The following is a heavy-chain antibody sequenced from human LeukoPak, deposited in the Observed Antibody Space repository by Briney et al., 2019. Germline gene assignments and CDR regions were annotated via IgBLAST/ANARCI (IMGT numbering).Heavy chain of an antibody. CDR3: ARDGKIAAAGTFDY. CDR2: TSGSGGST. D-gene: IGHD6-13*01. Sequence: GGSLRLSCAASGFAFSSYAMSWVRQAPGEGLEWVSTTSGSGGSTDYSDSVTGRFTISRDNSKNTLYLQMNSLRAEDTAVYYCARDGKIAAAGTFDYWGQGTLVTVSS. J-gene: IGHJ4*02. V-gene: IGHV3-23*01. CDR1: GFAFSSYA.